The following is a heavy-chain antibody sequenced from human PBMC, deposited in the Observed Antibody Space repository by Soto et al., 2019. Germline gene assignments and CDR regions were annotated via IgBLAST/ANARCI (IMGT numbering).Heavy chain of an antibody. CDR2: ISGSGGST. D-gene: IGHD2-15*01. V-gene: IGHV3-23*01. CDR1: GFTFSSYA. J-gene: IGHJ4*02. Sequence: EVQLLESGGGLVQPGGSLRLSCAASGFTFSSYAMSWVRQAPGKGLEWVSAISGSGGSTYYADSVKGRFTISRDNSKNTLYLQMNSPRAEDTAVYYCANMDIVVVVAAHYFDYWGQGTLVTVSS. CDR3: ANMDIVVVVAAHYFDY.